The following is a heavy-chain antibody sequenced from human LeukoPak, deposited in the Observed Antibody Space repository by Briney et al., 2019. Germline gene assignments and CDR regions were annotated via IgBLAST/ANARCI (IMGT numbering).Heavy chain of an antibody. CDR2: INPNSGGT. V-gene: IGHV1-2*02. D-gene: IGHD3-9*01. Sequence: ASVKVSCKASGYTFTGYYMHWVLQAPGQGLEWMGWINPNSGGTNYAQKFQGRVTMTRDTSISTAYMELSRLRSDDTAVYYCARPYFDLLDWFDPWGQGTLVTVSS. CDR3: ARPYFDLLDWFDP. CDR1: GYTFTGYY. J-gene: IGHJ5*02.